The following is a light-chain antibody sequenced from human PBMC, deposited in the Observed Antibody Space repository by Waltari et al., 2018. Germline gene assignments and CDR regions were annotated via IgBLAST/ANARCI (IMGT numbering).Light chain of an antibody. J-gene: IGKJ1*01. CDR1: QSASRY. V-gene: IGKV3-20*01. CDR3: QKYDSLPAT. Sequence: EIVLTQSPGTLSLSPGERATLSCRASQSASRYLAWYQLRPGQAPRLLIYHTSIRATGIPDRFSGSGSGTDFTLTINRLEPEDFAVYYCQKYDSLPATFGQGTKVEIK. CDR2: HTS.